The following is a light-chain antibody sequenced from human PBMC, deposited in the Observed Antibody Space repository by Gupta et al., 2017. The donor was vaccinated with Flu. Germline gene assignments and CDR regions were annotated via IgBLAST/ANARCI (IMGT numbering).Light chain of an antibody. CDR3: ATWDDSLNGHWV. CDR1: SSNIGSNT. Sequence: QSVVAQPPSASGTPGQRVTISCSGSSSNIGSNTVNWYQQLPGSAPKLLIYSNNQRPPGVPDRFSGSKSGTSASLAISGLQSEDEADYYCATWDDSLNGHWVFGGGTKLTVL. CDR2: SNN. J-gene: IGLJ3*02. V-gene: IGLV1-44*01.